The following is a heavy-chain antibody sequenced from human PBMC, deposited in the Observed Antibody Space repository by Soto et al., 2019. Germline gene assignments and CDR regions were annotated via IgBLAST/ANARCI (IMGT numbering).Heavy chain of an antibody. D-gene: IGHD2-8*01. CDR1: GDSISNYY. CDR3: ARHLRDTNAYWSPFDY. Sequence: ASETLSLTCTVSGDSISNYYWAWIRQPPGKGLEWIGYVHSNGNTHHNPSLKSRVTISMDTSKNQFSLNLNSVTAADTAVYYCARHLRDTNAYWSPFDYWGQGPLVT. CDR2: VHSNGNT. V-gene: IGHV4-59*08. J-gene: IGHJ4*02.